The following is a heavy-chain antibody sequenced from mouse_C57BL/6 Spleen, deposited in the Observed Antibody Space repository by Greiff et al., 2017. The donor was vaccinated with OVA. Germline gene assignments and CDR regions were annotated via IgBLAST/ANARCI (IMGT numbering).Heavy chain of an antibody. CDR1: GYTFTSYW. J-gene: IGHJ1*03. D-gene: IGHD1-1*01. V-gene: IGHV1-50*01. CDR3: ARALITTVPWYFDV. CDR2: IDPSDSYT. Sequence: VQLQQPGAELVKPGASVKLSCKASGYTFTSYWMQWVKQRPGQGLEWIGEIDPSDSYTNYNQKFKGKATLTVDTSSSTAYMQLSSLTSEDSADYYCARALITTVPWYFDVWGTGTTVTVSS.